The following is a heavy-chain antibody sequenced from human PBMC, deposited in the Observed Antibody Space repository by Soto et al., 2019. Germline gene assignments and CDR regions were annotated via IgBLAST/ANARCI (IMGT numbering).Heavy chain of an antibody. CDR2: IYLGDSDT. CDR1: GYSFTSYW. J-gene: IGHJ6*03. Sequence: GESLKISCKGSGYSFTSYWIGWVRQMPGKGLEWMGIIYLGDSDTRYSPSFQGQVTISADKSISTAYLQWSSLKASDTAMYYCARHSTYYDILTGYYKSYYYYYMDVWGKGTTVTVSS. D-gene: IGHD3-9*01. CDR3: ARHSTYYDILTGYYKSYYYYYMDV. V-gene: IGHV5-51*01.